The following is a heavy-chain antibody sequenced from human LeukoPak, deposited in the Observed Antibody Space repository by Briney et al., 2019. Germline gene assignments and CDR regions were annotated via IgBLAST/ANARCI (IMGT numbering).Heavy chain of an antibody. J-gene: IGHJ6*03. CDR3: ARGEMVRGLSYCYYMDV. D-gene: IGHD3-10*01. V-gene: IGHV4-39*07. Sequence: SETLSLTCTVSGGSISSSSYYWGWICQPPGKGLEWIGSIYYSGSTYYNPSLKSRVTISVDTSKNQFSLKLSSVTAADTAVYYCARGEMVRGLSYCYYMDVWGKGTTVTISS. CDR1: GGSISSSSYY. CDR2: IYYSGST.